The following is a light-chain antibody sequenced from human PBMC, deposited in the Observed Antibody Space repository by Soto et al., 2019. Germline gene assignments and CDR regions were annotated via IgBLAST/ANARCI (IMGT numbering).Light chain of an antibody. Sequence: DIQMTQSPSSLSASVGDRVTITCQASHDINNYLSWYQQKPGKAPRLLIYDAYKMETGVPSRFSGSGSGTDFTLTISSLQPEDIATYYCQQNDNLPTFGGGPKGDIK. J-gene: IGKJ4*01. V-gene: IGKV1-33*01. CDR3: QQNDNLPT. CDR1: HDINNY. CDR2: DAY.